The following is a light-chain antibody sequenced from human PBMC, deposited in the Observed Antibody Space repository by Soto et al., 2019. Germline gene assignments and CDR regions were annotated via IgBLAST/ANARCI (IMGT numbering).Light chain of an antibody. V-gene: IGKV3-20*01. CDR1: QSINSN. CDR3: QQYGSSPLT. Sequence: EIVLTQSPGTLSLSPGERATLSCRASQSINSNLAWYQQKPGQAPRLLIYGASSRATGIPDRFSGSGSGTDFTLTISRLEPEDFAVYYCQQYGSSPLTFGQGTRLEI. CDR2: GAS. J-gene: IGKJ5*01.